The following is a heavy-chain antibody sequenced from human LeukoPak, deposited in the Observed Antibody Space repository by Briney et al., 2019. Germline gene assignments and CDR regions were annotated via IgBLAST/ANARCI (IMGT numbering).Heavy chain of an antibody. CDR1: GFTFSNYG. CDR2: ISGSGGST. Sequence: GGSLRLSCAASGFTFSNYGMNWVRQAPGKGLEWVSAISGSGGSTHYTDSVKGRFTISRDNSKNTLYLQMNSLRVEDTAVYYCAKREVVVRGVHFYGMDVWGQGTTVTVSS. V-gene: IGHV3-23*01. CDR3: AKREVVVRGVHFYGMDV. J-gene: IGHJ6*02. D-gene: IGHD3-10*01.